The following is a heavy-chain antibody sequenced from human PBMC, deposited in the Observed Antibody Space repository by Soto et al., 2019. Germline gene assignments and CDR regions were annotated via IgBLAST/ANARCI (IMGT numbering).Heavy chain of an antibody. CDR3: AKGYGDS. Sequence: EVQLLESGGGLVQPGGSLRLSCAASGFMFNSYAMIWVRQAPGKGLQWVSAISDSGDSTHSADSVKGRFTISRDNSKNMLYLQMTSLRADDTATYYCAKGYGDSWSQGTLVTVSS. CDR1: GFMFNSYA. D-gene: IGHD3-16*01. CDR2: ISDSGDST. J-gene: IGHJ4*02. V-gene: IGHV3-23*01.